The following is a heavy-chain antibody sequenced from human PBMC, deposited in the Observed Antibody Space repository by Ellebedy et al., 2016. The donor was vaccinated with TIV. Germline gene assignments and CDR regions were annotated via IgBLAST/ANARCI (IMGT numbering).Heavy chain of an antibody. V-gene: IGHV4-4*07. CDR3: ASSAIYRWANDY. D-gene: IGHD2-8*02. CDR1: GGSISSHY. CDR2: FYTSGST. J-gene: IGHJ4*02. Sequence: SETLSLTXTVSGGSISSHYWSWIRQPAGKGLEWIGRFYTSGSTSYNPSLKSRVTMSVDRSKNQLSLKLSSVTAADTAVYYWASSAIYRWANDYWGQGALVTVSS.